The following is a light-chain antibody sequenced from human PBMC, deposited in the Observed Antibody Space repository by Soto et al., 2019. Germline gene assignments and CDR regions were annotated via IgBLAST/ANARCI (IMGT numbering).Light chain of an antibody. CDR2: AAT. CDR3: HPRNCFPLL. J-gene: IGKJ4*01. Sequence: DIQMTQSPSSVSASVGDRVTITCRASQGISSWLAWYQHHPGKAPKLLIYAATNLQSGVPSRFSGSGSGTDFPLTISIFHPEDFSTYFCHPRNCFPLLFGGGPKVEIK. V-gene: IGKV1-12*01. CDR1: QGISSW.